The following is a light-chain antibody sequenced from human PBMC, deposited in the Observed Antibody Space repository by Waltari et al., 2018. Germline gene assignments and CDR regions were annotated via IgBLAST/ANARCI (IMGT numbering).Light chain of an antibody. CDR2: EGR. V-gene: IGLV2-23*03. Sequence: QYALTQRASVSGCPGQTISISCTGTSGEFWSYNLVYWYQQHPGKAPKLLIYEGRKRPSGVANRFAGSKSGNTASLTISGLQTEDEADYYCCSYAGSSIVVVFGGGTKLTVL. CDR3: CSYAGSSIVVV. J-gene: IGLJ2*01. CDR1: SGEFWSYNL.